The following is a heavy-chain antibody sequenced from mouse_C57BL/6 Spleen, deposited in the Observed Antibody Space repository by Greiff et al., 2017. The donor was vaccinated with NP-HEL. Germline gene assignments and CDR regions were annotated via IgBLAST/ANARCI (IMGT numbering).Heavy chain of an antibody. CDR2: IDPSDSYT. CDR1: GYTFTSYW. Sequence: QVQLKESGAELVKPGASVKLSCKASGYTFTSYWMQWVKQRPGQGLEWIGEIDPSDSYTNYNQKFKGKATLTVDTSSSTAYMQLSSLTSEDSAVYYCARGAPAVGSSPMDYWGQGTSVTVSS. CDR3: ARGAPAVGSSPMDY. D-gene: IGHD1-1*01. J-gene: IGHJ4*01. V-gene: IGHV1-50*01.